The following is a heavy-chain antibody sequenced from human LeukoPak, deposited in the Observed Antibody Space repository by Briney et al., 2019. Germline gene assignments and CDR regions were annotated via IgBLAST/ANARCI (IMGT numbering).Heavy chain of an antibody. V-gene: IGHV3-7*01. J-gene: IGHJ6*03. D-gene: IGHD6-6*01. CDR3: ARETAARPGYYYYYMDV. CDR2: IKQDGSEK. CDR1: GFTFSSYW. Sequence: PGGSLRLSCAVSGFTFSSYWMSWVRQAPGKGLEWVANIKQDGSEKYYVDSVKGRFTISRDNAKNSLYLQMNSLRAEDTAVYYCARETAARPGYYYYYMDVWGKGTTVTVSS.